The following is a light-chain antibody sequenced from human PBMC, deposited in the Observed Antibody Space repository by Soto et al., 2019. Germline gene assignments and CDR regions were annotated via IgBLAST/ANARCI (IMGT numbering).Light chain of an antibody. CDR2: GAS. CDR1: QSVSSN. CDR3: QQYNNWPPWT. V-gene: IGKV3-15*01. Sequence: EIVMTQSPATLSVSPGERATLSCRASQSVSSNLAWYQQKPGQAPRLLIYGASTRANRIPARSSGSGSGTEFPLTISSLQSEDFAVYCCQQYNNWPPWTFGQGTKVEIK. J-gene: IGKJ1*01.